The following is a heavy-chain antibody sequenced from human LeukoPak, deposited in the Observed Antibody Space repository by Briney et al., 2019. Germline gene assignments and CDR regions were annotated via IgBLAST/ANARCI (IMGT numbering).Heavy chain of an antibody. D-gene: IGHD3-10*01. V-gene: IGHV3-21*01. J-gene: IGHJ5*02. CDR3: ARDRSPGLWFGELQSTNWFDP. CDR2: ISSSSSYI. Sequence: TGGSLRLSCAASGFTFSSYSMNWVRQAPGKGLEWVSSISSSSSYIYYADSVKGRFTISRDNAKNSLYLQMNSLRAEDTAVYYCARDRSPGLWFGELQSTNWFDPWGQGTLVTVSS. CDR1: GFTFSSYS.